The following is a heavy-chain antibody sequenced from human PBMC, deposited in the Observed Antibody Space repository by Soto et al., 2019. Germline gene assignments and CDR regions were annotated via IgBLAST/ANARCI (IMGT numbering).Heavy chain of an antibody. CDR1: TFTFSAYW. D-gene: IGHD3-3*01. V-gene: IGHV3-7*01. J-gene: IGHJ6*02. CDR3: VRSYHYYDFWGGGSRGGYFYGMDV. CDR2: IKGDGSEK. Sequence: EVQLVESGGGLVQPGGSLRLSCAASTFTFSAYWMTWVRQAPGKGLEWVANIKGDGSEKYYVDSVKGRFTISRDNAKDSLYLQMNSPRAEDTAVYYCVRSYHYYDFWGGGSRGGYFYGMDVWGQGTTVTVSS.